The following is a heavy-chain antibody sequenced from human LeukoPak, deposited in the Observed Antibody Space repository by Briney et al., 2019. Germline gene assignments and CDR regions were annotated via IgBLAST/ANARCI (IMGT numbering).Heavy chain of an antibody. J-gene: IGHJ4*02. Sequence: GGSLRLSCAASGFPFGDNYMTWVRQAPGRGLEWISYISSTSSYINYADSVKGRFTISRDNAKNSLYLQMNSLRAEDTAVYYCARAPGYSSSWGQGTLVTASS. V-gene: IGHV3-11*06. CDR1: GFPFGDNY. D-gene: IGHD6-13*01. CDR3: ARAPGYSSS. CDR2: ISSTSSYI.